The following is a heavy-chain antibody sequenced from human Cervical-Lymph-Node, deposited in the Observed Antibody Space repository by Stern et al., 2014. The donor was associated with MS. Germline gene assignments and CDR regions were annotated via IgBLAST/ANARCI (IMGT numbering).Heavy chain of an antibody. CDR1: GFTFSDYS. J-gene: IGHJ5*02. CDR3: ASTLHGGLYNWFDP. CDR2: ITNSGAPM. D-gene: IGHD2-2*01. V-gene: IGHV3-21*01. Sequence: EVQLEESGGGLVTPGGSLRLSCAASGFTFSDYSMNWVRQAPGKGLEWVSSITNSGAPMYYGDSVKGRFTISRDNAKNTLYLQMDSLSAEDTATYFCASTLHGGLYNWFDPWGQGTLVTVSS.